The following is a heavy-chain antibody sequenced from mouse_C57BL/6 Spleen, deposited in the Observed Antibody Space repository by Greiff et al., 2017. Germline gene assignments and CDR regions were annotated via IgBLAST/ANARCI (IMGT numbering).Heavy chain of an antibody. D-gene: IGHD3-2*02. CDR1: GFTFSSYG. CDR3: ARHDQDSSGYVGY. V-gene: IGHV5-6*02. Sequence: EVMLVESGGDLVKPGGSLKLSCAASGFTFSSYGMSWVRQTPDKRLEWVATISSGGSYTYYPDSVKGRFTISRDNAKNTLYLQMSSLKSEDTAMYYCARHDQDSSGYVGYWGQGTTLTVSS. J-gene: IGHJ2*01. CDR2: ISSGGSYT.